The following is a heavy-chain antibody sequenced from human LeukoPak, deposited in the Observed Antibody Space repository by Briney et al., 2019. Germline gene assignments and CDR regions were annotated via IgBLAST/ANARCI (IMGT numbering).Heavy chain of an antibody. CDR3: ARRLPATAGGLGAFDS. V-gene: IGHV1-69*04. D-gene: IGHD3-16*01. CDR1: GGTFSSYA. J-gene: IGHJ4*02. Sequence: ASVKVSCKASGGTFSSYAISWVRQAPGQGLEWMGRIIPILGIANYAQKFQGRVTITADKSTSTAYMELSSLRSEDTAVYYCARRLPATAGGLGAFDSWGQGTPVTVSS. CDR2: IIPILGIA.